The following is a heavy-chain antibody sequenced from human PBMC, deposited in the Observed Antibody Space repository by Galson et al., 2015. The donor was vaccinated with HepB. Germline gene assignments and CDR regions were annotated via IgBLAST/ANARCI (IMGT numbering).Heavy chain of an antibody. Sequence: SVKVSCKASGYTFTSYAMHWVRQAPGQRLEWMGWINAGNGNTKYSQKFQGRVTITRDTSTSTAYMELRSLRSDDTAVYYCARADPFPHFGTNREPFDYWGQGTLVTVSS. CDR1: GYTFTSYA. J-gene: IGHJ4*02. V-gene: IGHV1-3*01. CDR3: ARADPFPHFGTNREPFDY. CDR2: INAGNGNT. D-gene: IGHD1-14*01.